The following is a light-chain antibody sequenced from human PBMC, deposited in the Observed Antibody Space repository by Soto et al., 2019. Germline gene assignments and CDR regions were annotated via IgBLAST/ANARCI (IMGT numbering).Light chain of an antibody. V-gene: IGLV2-8*01. CDR1: SRDVGGDNY. J-gene: IGLJ1*01. Sequence: QSALTQPPSASGSPGQSVTISCTGTSRDVGGDNYVSWYQQHPGKVPKLMVYEVNKRPSGVPDRFSGSKSGNPASLAVSGVQAEDEADYYCTTYAGGNNVFGAGTKVTVL. CDR2: EVN. CDR3: TTYAGGNNV.